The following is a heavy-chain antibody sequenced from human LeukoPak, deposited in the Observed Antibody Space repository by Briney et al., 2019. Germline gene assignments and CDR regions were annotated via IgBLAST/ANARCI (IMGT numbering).Heavy chain of an antibody. CDR1: GFTFSSYA. V-gene: IGHV3-30-3*01. CDR2: ISYDGSKK. J-gene: IGHJ4*02. CDR3: AKDGDLYGHADY. Sequence: GGSLRISCAASGFTFSSYAMHWVRQAPGKGLEWVASISYDGSKKYYADSLKGRFTISRDNSKKTLYLQMNSLRAEDTAVYYCAKDGDLYGHADYWGQGTLVTVSS. D-gene: IGHD4-17*01.